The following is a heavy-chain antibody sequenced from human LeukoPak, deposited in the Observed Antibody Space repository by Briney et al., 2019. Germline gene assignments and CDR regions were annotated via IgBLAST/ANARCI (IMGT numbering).Heavy chain of an antibody. CDR1: VFTFDAYA. V-gene: IGHV3-43*02. Sequence: GGPLTLSCAASVFTFDAYAMLRVPHAPGKGLVWGTLIVGGGGSTLYADHVKGRFTISRDNSKHSLYLQRNSLGAEDAALCYCAKGDCSSSSCYALRLGSNFDFWGRGTLVTVSS. CDR3: AKGDCSSSSCYALRLGSNFDF. CDR2: IVGGGGST. J-gene: IGHJ4*02. D-gene: IGHD2-2*01.